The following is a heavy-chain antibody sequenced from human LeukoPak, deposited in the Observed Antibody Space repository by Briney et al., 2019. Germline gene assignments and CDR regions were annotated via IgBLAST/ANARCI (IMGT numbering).Heavy chain of an antibody. V-gene: IGHV4-34*01. CDR3: ARGRKRSPYYYYYYYMNV. CDR1: GGSFSGYY. Sequence: PSETLSLTCAVYGGSFSGYYWSWIRQPPGKGLEWIGEINHSGSTNYNPSLKSRVTISVDTSKNQFSLKLSSVTAADTAVYYCARGRKRSPYYYYYYYMNVWGKGTTVTVSS. CDR2: INHSGST. J-gene: IGHJ6*03.